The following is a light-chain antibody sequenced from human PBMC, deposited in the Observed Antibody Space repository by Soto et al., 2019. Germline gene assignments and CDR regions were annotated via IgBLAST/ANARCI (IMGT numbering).Light chain of an antibody. J-gene: IGKJ1*01. CDR1: QTISSW. CDR3: QQYNSYPWT. CDR2: DAS. Sequence: DIQMTQSPSTLSASVGDRVTISCRASQTISSWLAWYRQKPGKAPKLLIYDASSLESGVPSRLSGSGSGTEFTLTISSLQPDDFATYYCQQYNSYPWTFGQGTKVEIK. V-gene: IGKV1-5*01.